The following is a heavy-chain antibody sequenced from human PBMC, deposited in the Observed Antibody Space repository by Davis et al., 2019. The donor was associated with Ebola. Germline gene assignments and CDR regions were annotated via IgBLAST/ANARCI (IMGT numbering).Heavy chain of an antibody. CDR1: GYTFTSYY. J-gene: IGHJ6*02. V-gene: IGHV1-46*03. Sequence: AASVKVSCKASGYTFTSYYMHWVRQAPGQGLEWMGIINPSGGSTSYAQKFQGRVTMTRDTSTSTVYMELSSLRSEDTAVYYCARTIGYSSSWYEGMDVWGQGTTVTDSS. CDR2: INPSGGST. D-gene: IGHD6-13*01. CDR3: ARTIGYSSSWYEGMDV.